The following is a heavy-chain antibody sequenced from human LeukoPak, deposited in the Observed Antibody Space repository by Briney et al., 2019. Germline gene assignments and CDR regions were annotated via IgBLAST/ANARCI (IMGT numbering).Heavy chain of an antibody. CDR2: LFKDGSNT. CDR3: ATLTDAVAGAAFDY. D-gene: IGHD6-19*01. V-gene: IGHV3-74*01. CDR1: GFTFSDYW. Sequence: PGGSLRLSCVTSGFTFSDYWMHWIRQAPGQGLVWVSSLFKDGSNTRYADSVKGRFTISRGNAKNTLYLQMNNLRGDDTAVYYCATLTDAVAGAAFDYWGQGTLVTVSS. J-gene: IGHJ4*02.